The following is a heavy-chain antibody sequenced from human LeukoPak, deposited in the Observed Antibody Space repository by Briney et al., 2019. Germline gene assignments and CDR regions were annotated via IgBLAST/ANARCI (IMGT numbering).Heavy chain of an antibody. CDR2: ISAYSGNT. CDR3: AREEGAPIAAAKV. V-gene: IGHV1-18*01. J-gene: IGHJ3*01. Sequence: ASVKVSCKASGYTFSTYYIGCVRQAPGQGLEWMGWISAYSGNTNYAQKFQGRVTMTTDTSTSTAYMELRSLRSDDTAVYYCAREEGAPIAAAKVGGLGTMVTVSS. CDR1: GYTFSTYY. D-gene: IGHD6-13*01.